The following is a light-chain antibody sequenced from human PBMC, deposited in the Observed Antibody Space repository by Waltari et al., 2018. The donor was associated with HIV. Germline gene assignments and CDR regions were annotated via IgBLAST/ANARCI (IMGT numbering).Light chain of an antibody. CDR1: NIGSKS. V-gene: IGLV3-21*04. Sequence: SYVLTQPPSVSVAPGKTARITCGGNNIGSKSVHWYQQKPGQAPGLVIYDDGDRPSGIPERFSGSNSGNTATLTISRVEAGDEADYYCQVWDRSSDHYVFGTGTKVTVL. CDR3: QVWDRSSDHYV. CDR2: DDG. J-gene: IGLJ1*01.